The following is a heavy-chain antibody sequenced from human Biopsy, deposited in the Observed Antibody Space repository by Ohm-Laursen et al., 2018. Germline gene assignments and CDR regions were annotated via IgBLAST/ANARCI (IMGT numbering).Heavy chain of an antibody. D-gene: IGHD5-18*01. Sequence: SETLSLTCTVSDGSINSYYWNWIRQPPGKRLEWIGNIYYSGSTNFNPSLKSRVTISVDTYKNQFSLKLSSVTAADTAVYFCVRGSSYGYDFDYWGQGTLVAVSS. V-gene: IGHV4-59*01. CDR1: DGSINSYY. CDR3: VRGSSYGYDFDY. J-gene: IGHJ4*02. CDR2: IYYSGST.